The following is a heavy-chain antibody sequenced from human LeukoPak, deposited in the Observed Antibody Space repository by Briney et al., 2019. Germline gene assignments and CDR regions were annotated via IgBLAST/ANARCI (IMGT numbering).Heavy chain of an antibody. CDR1: GGTFSSYT. D-gene: IGHD4-23*01. V-gene: IGHV1-69*02. CDR3: ARADYGGNSEASFDI. CDR2: IIPILGIA. J-gene: IGHJ3*02. Sequence: SVKVSCKASGGTFSSYTISWVRQAPGQGLEWMGRIIPILGIANYAQKFQGRVTITADKSTSTAYMELSSLRSEDTAVYYCARADYGGNSEASFDIWGQGTMVTVSS.